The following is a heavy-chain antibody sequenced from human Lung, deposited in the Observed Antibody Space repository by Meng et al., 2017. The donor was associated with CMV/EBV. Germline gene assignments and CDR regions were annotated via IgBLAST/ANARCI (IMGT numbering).Heavy chain of an antibody. CDR1: GVSISTDNW. J-gene: IGHJ4*02. CDR3: AKEWLDATTGQFDY. V-gene: IGHV4-4*02. Sequence: VSGVSISTDNWWSWVRQPPGKGLEWIGEIYRSGSTNYSPSLKSRVTISIDRSKNQFSLRLISVTAADTAVYYCAKEWLDATTGQFDYWGQGTLVTVSS. CDR2: IYRSGST. D-gene: IGHD1-26*01.